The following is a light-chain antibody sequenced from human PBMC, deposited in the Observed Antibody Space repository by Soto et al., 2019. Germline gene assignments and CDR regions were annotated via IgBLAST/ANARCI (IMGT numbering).Light chain of an antibody. V-gene: IGKV1-39*01. J-gene: IGKJ4*01. CDR1: QSIISY. CDR3: QQSYSAPSLT. Sequence: DIQMTQSPSSLSASVGDRVTITCRASQSIISYLNWYQQKPGKAPKVLIYAASSLQSGVPSRFSGSGSGTDFTLTISSLQPEDFATYYYQQSYSAPSLTFGGGTKVEIK. CDR2: AAS.